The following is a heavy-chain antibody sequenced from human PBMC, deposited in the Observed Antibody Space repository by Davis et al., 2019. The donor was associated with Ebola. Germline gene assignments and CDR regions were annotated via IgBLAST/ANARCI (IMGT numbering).Heavy chain of an antibody. CDR1: GFTFSSYT. CDR2: TTLSGAST. Sequence: GESLKISCAVSGFTFSSYTMNWVRQAPGRGLEWVSGTTLSGASTYYADSVKGRFTISRDNPGTTLYLQMSNLRAEDTAVYYCAKDGGKYPYWYFDLWGRGTLVTVSS. CDR3: AKDGGKYPYWYFDL. D-gene: IGHD1-14*01. V-gene: IGHV3-23*01. J-gene: IGHJ2*01.